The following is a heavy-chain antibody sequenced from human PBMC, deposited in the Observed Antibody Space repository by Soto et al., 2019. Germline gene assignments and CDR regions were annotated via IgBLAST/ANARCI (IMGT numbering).Heavy chain of an antibody. CDR3: ARALFSSYDSSGYRHY. D-gene: IGHD3-22*01. V-gene: IGHV1-46*01. CDR2: INPSGGST. J-gene: IGHJ4*02. Sequence: ASVKVSCKASGYTFTSYYMHWVRQAPGQGLEWMGIINPSGGSTSYAQKFQGRVTMTRDTSTSTVYMELSSLRSEDKAVYYCARALFSSYDSSGYRHYWGQGTMVTVSS. CDR1: GYTFTSYY.